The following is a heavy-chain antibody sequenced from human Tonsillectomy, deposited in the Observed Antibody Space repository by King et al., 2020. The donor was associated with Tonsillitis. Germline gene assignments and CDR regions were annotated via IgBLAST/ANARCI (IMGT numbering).Heavy chain of an antibody. Sequence: QLVQSGGGLVQPGGSLRLSCFIWGFNVSSCWMSWVRQPPGKGLEWLTNIKPGDRGQFYVDSVKGRFTISKDDAKNSLFLDMHSLSREDTATYYCARGGWSTLDSWGQGVVVTVSS. J-gene: IGHJ4*02. D-gene: IGHD6-19*01. CDR1: GFNVSSCW. CDR2: IKPGDRGQ. CDR3: ARGGWSTLDS. V-gene: IGHV3-7*03.